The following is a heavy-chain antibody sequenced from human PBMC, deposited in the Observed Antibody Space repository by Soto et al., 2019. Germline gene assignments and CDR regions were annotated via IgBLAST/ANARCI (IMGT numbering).Heavy chain of an antibody. CDR1: GYTFTSYD. CDR3: TRDASRDSSARGWFDP. CDR2: MNPNSGNT. Sequence: AASVNVSCQAAGYTFTSYDISWVRQAIGQGLELMGWMNPNSGNTGYALRGRFTISRDNAKNSLHLQMNSLRAEDTAVYYCTRDASRDSSARGWFDPWGPGTLVTVSS. D-gene: IGHD6-13*01. J-gene: IGHJ5*02. V-gene: IGHV1-8*01.